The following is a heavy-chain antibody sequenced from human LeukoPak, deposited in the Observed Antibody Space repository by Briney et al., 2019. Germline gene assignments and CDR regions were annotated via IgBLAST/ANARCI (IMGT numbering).Heavy chain of an antibody. J-gene: IGHJ5*02. CDR1: GYTFTSYD. CDR3: ARAPYSNYVLNWFDP. V-gene: IGHV1-8*01. Sequence: ASVKVSCKASGYTFTSYDINWVRQATGQGLEWMGWMNPNSGNTGYAQKFQGRVTMTRNTSISTAYMELSSLRSEDTAVYYCARAPYSNYVLNWFDPWGQGTLVTVSS. D-gene: IGHD4-11*01. CDR2: MNPNSGNT.